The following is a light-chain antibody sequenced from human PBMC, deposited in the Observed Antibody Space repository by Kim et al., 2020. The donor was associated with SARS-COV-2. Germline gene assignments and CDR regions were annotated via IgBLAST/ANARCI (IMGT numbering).Light chain of an antibody. J-gene: IGLJ2*01. CDR3: QAWDINTII. V-gene: IGLV3-1*01. CDR2: QDN. Sequence: GEKYACWYQQKSGQAPVLVVYQDNLRPSGIPERFSGSNSGNTATLTISGTQAMDEADYYCQAWDINTIIFGGGTQLTVL. CDR1: GEKY.